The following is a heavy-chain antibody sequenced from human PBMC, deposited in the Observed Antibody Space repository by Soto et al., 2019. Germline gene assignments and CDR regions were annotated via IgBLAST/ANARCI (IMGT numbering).Heavy chain of an antibody. Sequence: ASVKVSCKVSGYTLTELSMHWVRQAPGKGLEWMGGFDPEDGETIYAQKFQGRVTMTEDTSTDTAYMELSSLRSEETAVYYCAKMGSGYYPYFDYCGPGPLVTVSS. CDR1: GYTLTELS. V-gene: IGHV1-24*01. D-gene: IGHD3-22*01. CDR2: FDPEDGET. J-gene: IGHJ4*02. CDR3: AKMGSGYYPYFDY.